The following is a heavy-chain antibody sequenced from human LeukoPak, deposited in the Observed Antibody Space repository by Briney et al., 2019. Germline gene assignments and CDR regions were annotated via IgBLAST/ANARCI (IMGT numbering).Heavy chain of an antibody. D-gene: IGHD4-17*01. Sequence: PGGSLRLSCAASGFTFTTYGLHWVRQAPGKGLEWVAAIASNGGSEYYADSVKGRFTISRDNSKNTLYLQMNSLRAEDTAVYYCARYYGDYDHPGPFDYWGQGTLVTVSS. CDR1: GFTFTTYG. CDR3: ARYYGDYDHPGPFDY. CDR2: IASNGGSE. J-gene: IGHJ4*02. V-gene: IGHV3-30*03.